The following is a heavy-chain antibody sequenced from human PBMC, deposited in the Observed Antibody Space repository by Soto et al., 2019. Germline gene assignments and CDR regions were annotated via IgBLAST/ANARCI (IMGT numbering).Heavy chain of an antibody. V-gene: IGHV4-59*01. CDR1: GGSISRYY. CDR2: MYNTGSA. Sequence: SETLSLTCTVSGGSISRYYWSWIRQPPGKGLEWIGYMYNTGSAVYNPSFKSRVTISVDTSKNQFSLKLNSVTAADTAVYYCARDLWGYCGTDCYPLDVWGQGTTVTVSS. D-gene: IGHD2-21*02. CDR3: ARDLWGYCGTDCYPLDV. J-gene: IGHJ6*02.